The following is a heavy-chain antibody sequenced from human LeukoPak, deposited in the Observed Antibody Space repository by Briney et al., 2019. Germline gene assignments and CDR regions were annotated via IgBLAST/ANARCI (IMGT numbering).Heavy chain of an antibody. D-gene: IGHD6-13*01. CDR1: GGSISGGSYY. V-gene: IGHV4-61*02. CDR3: ARVRIAAAYYAFDI. Sequence: SETLSLTCTVSGGSISGGSYYWSWIRQPAWKGLEWIGRIYTSGSTNYNPSLKSRVTISVDTSKNQFSLKLSSVTAADTAVYYCARVRIAAAYYAFDIWGLGTMVTVSS. J-gene: IGHJ3*02. CDR2: IYTSGST.